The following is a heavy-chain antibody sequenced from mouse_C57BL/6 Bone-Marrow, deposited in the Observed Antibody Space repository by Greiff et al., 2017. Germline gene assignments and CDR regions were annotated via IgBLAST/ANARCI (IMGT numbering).Heavy chain of an antibody. D-gene: IGHD1-2*01. J-gene: IGHJ4*01. Sequence: QVQLQQSGAELARPGASVKLSCKASGYTFTSYGISWVKQRTGQGLEWIGEIYPRSGNNYYNEKFKDKATLTADKSSSTAYMELRSLTSEDSAVYFCPRLYYAIDYWGQGTSVTVSS. CDR2: IYPRSGNN. CDR3: PRLYYAIDY. V-gene: IGHV1-81*01. CDR1: GYTFTSYG.